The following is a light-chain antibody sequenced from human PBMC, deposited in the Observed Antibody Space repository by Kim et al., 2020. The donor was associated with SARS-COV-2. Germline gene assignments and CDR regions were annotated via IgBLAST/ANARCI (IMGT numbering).Light chain of an antibody. Sequence: APGKTASITCGGFNIGSKSVHWYQQKPGQAPVLVIYYDNDRPSGIPERFSGSNSGNMATLTISRVEAGDEADYYCQVWDSSSDHRVFGGGTKLTVL. CDR1: NIGSKS. CDR2: YDN. V-gene: IGLV3-21*04. CDR3: QVWDSSSDHRV. J-gene: IGLJ3*02.